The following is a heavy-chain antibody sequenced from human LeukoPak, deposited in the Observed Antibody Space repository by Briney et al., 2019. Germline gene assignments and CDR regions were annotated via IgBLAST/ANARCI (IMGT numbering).Heavy chain of an antibody. CDR3: ATQMYYYDSSGEFDY. CDR1: GGSISSSSYY. J-gene: IGHJ4*02. Sequence: SETLSLTCTVSGGSISSSSYYWGWIRQPPGKGLEWIGSIYYSGSTYYNPSLKSRVTISVDTSKNQFSLKLSSVTAADTAVYYCATQMYYYDSSGEFDYWGQGTLVTVSS. V-gene: IGHV4-39*07. CDR2: IYYSGST. D-gene: IGHD3-22*01.